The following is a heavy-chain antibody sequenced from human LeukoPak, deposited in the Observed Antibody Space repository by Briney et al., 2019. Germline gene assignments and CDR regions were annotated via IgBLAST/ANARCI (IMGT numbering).Heavy chain of an antibody. Sequence: PGGSLRLSCAASGFTFSSYWMSWVRQAPGKGLEWVANIKQDGSEKYYVDSVKGRFTISRDNAKNSLYLQMNSLRAEDTAVYYCARALTGYCSSTSCPYYFDYWGQGTLVTVSS. V-gene: IGHV3-7*01. D-gene: IGHD2-2*01. CDR3: ARALTGYCSSTSCPYYFDY. J-gene: IGHJ4*02. CDR1: GFTFSSYW. CDR2: IKQDGSEK.